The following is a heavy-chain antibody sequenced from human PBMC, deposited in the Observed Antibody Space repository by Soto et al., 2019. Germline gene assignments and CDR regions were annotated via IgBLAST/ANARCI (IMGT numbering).Heavy chain of an antibody. J-gene: IGHJ4*02. V-gene: IGHV3-72*01. CDR3: ARFSGSYTRGLDY. D-gene: IGHD1-26*01. Sequence: EVQRVESGGGLVQPGGSLRLSCAASGFTFSDHYMDWVRQAPGKGLEWVGRSRNKANSYSTEYAASVKGRFTISRDESKNSLYLQMNSLKTEDTAVYYCARFSGSYTRGLDYWGQGTLVTVSS. CDR1: GFTFSDHY. CDR2: SRNKANSYST.